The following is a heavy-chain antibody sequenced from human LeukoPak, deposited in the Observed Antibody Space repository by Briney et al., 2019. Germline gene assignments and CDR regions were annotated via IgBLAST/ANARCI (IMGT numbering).Heavy chain of an antibody. D-gene: IGHD4-23*01. V-gene: IGHV4-61*10. CDR2: IYYSGST. J-gene: IGHJ5*02. Sequence: SETLSLTCTVSGGSISSTTYYWSWIRQPAGRGLEWIGRIYYSGSTNYNPSLKSRVTISVDTSKNQFSLKLSSVTAADTAVYYCARVVRNWFDPWGQGTLVTVSS. CDR3: ARVVRNWFDP. CDR1: GGSISSTTYY.